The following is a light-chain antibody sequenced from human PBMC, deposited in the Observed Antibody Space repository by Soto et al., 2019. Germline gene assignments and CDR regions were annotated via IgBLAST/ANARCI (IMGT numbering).Light chain of an antibody. Sequence: DIQMTQSPSTMSASVGDGVTIXXRASQSISSWLAWYQQKPGKAPKIXIYAASTLQSGVPSRFSGSGSGTEFTLTISSLQPDDFATYYCQHYNSYSEAFGQGTKVDIK. CDR1: QSISSW. CDR3: QHYNSYSEA. J-gene: IGKJ1*01. CDR2: AAS. V-gene: IGKV1-5*01.